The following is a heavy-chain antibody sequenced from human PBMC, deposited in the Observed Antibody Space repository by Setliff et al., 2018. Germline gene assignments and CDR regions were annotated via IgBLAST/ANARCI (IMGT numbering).Heavy chain of an antibody. Sequence: PGGSLRLSCVASGFSFRNCWVSWVRQAPGKGLEWVASINPEGSARYYVDSVKGRFTISRDNAKNSMSLQMSSLRSEDTALYYCLGAGTCSYWSQGTLVTVSS. CDR2: INPEGSAR. D-gene: IGHD3-10*02. J-gene: IGHJ4*02. CDR3: LGAGTCSY. CDR1: GFSFRNCW. V-gene: IGHV3-7*01.